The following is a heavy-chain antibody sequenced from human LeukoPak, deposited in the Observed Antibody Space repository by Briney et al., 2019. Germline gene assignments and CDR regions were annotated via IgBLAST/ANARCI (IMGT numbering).Heavy chain of an antibody. CDR2: ISSSSSYI. D-gene: IGHD6-6*01. J-gene: IGHJ5*02. Sequence: GGSLRLSCAASGFTFSSYSMNWVRQAPGKGLEWVSSISSSSSYIYYADSVKGRFTISRDNAKNSLYLQMNSLRAEDTAVYYCARGDPAYIHSSSRLNWFDPWGQGTLVTVSS. V-gene: IGHV3-21*01. CDR3: ARGDPAYIHSSSRLNWFDP. CDR1: GFTFSSYS.